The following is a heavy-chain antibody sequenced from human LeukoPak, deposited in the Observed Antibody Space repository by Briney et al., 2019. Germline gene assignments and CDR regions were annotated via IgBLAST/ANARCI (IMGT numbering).Heavy chain of an antibody. Sequence: SETLSLTCTVSGGSISSSSYYWGWIRQPPGKGLEWIGSIYYSGSTYYNPSLKSRVTISVDTSKNQFSLKLSSVTAADTAVYYCAREGPRGGGSPFDYWGQGTLVTVSS. CDR2: IYYSGST. D-gene: IGHD3-16*01. CDR1: GGSISSSSYY. CDR3: AREGPRGGGSPFDY. J-gene: IGHJ4*02. V-gene: IGHV4-39*07.